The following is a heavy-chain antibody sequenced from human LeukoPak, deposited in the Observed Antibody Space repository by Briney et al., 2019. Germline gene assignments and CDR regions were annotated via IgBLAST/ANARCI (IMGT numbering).Heavy chain of an antibody. J-gene: IGHJ5*02. CDR2: ISPTNGGT. D-gene: IGHD2-2*01. CDR3: ARAGPRVIVVVPAAIPGWFDP. CDR1: GDIFSDQD. V-gene: IGHV1-2*02. Sequence: ASVKVSCKASGDIFSDQDIHWLRQAPGQGFVWMGWISPTNGGTKYAQDFQGRVTMTRDTSISTAYMELSRLRSDDTAVYYCARAGPRVIVVVPAAIPGWFDPWGQGTLVTVSS.